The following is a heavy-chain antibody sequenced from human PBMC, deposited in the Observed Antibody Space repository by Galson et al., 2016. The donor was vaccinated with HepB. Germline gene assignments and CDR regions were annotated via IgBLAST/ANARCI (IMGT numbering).Heavy chain of an antibody. V-gene: IGHV3-23*01. J-gene: IGHJ3*02. CDR3: AKSLASVAGPSSAFDI. CDR2: FSGSGGIT. CDR1: GFTFRNYA. D-gene: IGHD6-19*01. Sequence: SLRLSCAASGFTFRNYAMAWVRQVPGKGLEWVSAFSGSGGITDYGDSVKGQFAISRDNSKNPMYLQMNSLRAGDTALYYCAKSLASVAGPSSAFDIWGQVTMVTVSS.